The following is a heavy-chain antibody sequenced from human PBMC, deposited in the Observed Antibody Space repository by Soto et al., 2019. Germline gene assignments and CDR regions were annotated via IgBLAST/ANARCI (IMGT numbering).Heavy chain of an antibody. V-gene: IGHV4-30-4*01. CDR3: ARDRANSPDYFDH. D-gene: IGHD1-1*01. CDR1: GGAISADDSY. J-gene: IGHJ4*02. CDR2: IYYSGRT. Sequence: QVQLQESGPGLVKPSQTLSLSCTVSGGAISADDSYWSWIRQPPGKGLEWLGYIYYSGRTNYNPSLNSRLTISLDTAKNQFSLRLTSVSAADKAVYYCARDRANSPDYFDHWGQGTQVTVSS.